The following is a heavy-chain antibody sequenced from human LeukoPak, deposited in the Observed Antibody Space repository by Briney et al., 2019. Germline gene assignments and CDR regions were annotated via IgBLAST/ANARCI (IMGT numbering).Heavy chain of an antibody. V-gene: IGHV3-23*01. D-gene: IGHD3-22*01. J-gene: IGHJ4*02. CDR2: ISGSGGST. CDR3: AKRGVVIRVILVGFHKEAYYFDS. Sequence: PGGSLRLSCAVSGITLSNYGMSWVRQAPGKGLEGVAGISGSGGSTNYADSVKGRFTISRDNPKNTLYLQMNSLRAEDTAVYFCAKRGVVIRVILVGFHKEAYYFDSWGQGALVTVSS. CDR1: GITLSNYG.